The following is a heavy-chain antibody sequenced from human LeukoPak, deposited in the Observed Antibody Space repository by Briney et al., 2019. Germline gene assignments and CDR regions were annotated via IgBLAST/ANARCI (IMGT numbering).Heavy chain of an antibody. J-gene: IGHJ4*02. CDR2: FDPEDGET. Sequence: ASVKVSCKVSGYTLTELSMHWVRQAPGKGLEWMGGFDPEDGETIYAQKFQGRVTMTEDTSTDTAYMELSSLRSEDTAVYYCATGPDPYYYDSSGYYDYWGQGTLVTVSS. D-gene: IGHD3-22*01. CDR3: ATGPDPYYYDSSGYYDY. CDR1: GYTLTELS. V-gene: IGHV1-24*01.